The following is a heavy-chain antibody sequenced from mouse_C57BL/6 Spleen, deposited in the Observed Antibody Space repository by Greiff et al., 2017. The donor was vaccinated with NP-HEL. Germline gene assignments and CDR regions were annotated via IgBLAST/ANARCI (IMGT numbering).Heavy chain of an antibody. V-gene: IGHV1-55*01. CDR2: IYPGSGST. Sequence: QVQLQQPGAELVKPGASVKMSCKASGYTFTSYWTTWVKQRPGQGLEWIGDIYPGSGSTNYNEKFKSKATLTVDTSSSTAYMQLSSLTSEDSAVYYCARRHYGSSYAYFDVWGTGTTVTVSS. CDR1: GYTFTSYW. D-gene: IGHD1-1*01. CDR3: ARRHYGSSYAYFDV. J-gene: IGHJ1*03.